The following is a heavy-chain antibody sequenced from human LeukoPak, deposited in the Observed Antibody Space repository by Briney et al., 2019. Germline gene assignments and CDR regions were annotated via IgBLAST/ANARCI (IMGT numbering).Heavy chain of an antibody. D-gene: IGHD2-2*01. V-gene: IGHV3-30*03. Sequence: GGSLRLSCAASGFLLSNYGMHWVRQAPGKGLEWVAVISSDGSKKYAEPVKGRLTISRDSPNNTLSLQMNSLRAEDMAVYYCARERVDYQLLSKRGVYYFDYWGQGTLVTVSS. CDR1: GFLLSNYG. CDR3: ARERVDYQLLSKRGVYYFDY. J-gene: IGHJ4*02. CDR2: ISSDGSKK.